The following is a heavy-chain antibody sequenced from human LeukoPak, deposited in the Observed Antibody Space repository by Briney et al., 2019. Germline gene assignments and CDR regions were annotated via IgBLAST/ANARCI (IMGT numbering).Heavy chain of an antibody. D-gene: IGHD5-18*01. V-gene: IGHV3-33*08. CDR2: IWYDGSNK. Sequence: GGSLRLSCAASGFTFSSYWMSWVRQAPGKGLEWVAVIWYDGSNKYYADSVKGRFTISRDNSKNTLYLQMNSLRAEDTAVYYCARGNGYSYGYLDYWGQGTLVTVSS. CDR3: ARGNGYSYGYLDY. J-gene: IGHJ4*02. CDR1: GFTFSSYW.